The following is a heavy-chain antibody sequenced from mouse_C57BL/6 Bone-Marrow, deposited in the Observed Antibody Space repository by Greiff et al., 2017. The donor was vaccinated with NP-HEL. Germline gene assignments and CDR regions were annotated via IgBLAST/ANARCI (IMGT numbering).Heavy chain of an antibody. CDR1: GYTFTDYA. V-gene: IGHV1-67*01. CDR3: ARSCYLGYLEG. CDR2: ISTYYGDA. J-gene: IGHJ1*03. Sequence: QVQLQQSGPELVRPGVSVKISCKGSGYTFTDYAMHWVKQSHAKSLEWIGVISTYYGDASYNQKFKDKATMTVDQSSSTAYMELARLTSEDSAVYYCARSCYLGYLEGGGTGTTVTVSS. D-gene: IGHD1-1*01.